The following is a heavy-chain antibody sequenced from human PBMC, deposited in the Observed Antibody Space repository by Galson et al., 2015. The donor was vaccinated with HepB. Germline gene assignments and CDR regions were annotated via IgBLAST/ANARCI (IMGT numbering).Heavy chain of an antibody. CDR2: ISAYNGNT. J-gene: IGHJ4*02. D-gene: IGHD3-22*01. CDR1: GYTFTSYG. CDR3: ARDREVVDPFDY. Sequence: SCKASGYTFTSYGISWVRQAPGQGLEWMGWISAYNGNTNYAQKLQGRVTLTTDTSTSTAYMELRSLRSDDTAVYYCARDREVVDPFDYWGQGTLVTVSS. V-gene: IGHV1-18*01.